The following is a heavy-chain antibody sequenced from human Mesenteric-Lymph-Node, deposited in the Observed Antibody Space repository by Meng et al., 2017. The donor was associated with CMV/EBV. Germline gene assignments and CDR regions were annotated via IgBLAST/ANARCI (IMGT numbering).Heavy chain of an antibody. J-gene: IGHJ6*02. Sequence: GESLKISCAASGFTFDDYAMHWVRQAPEKGLEWVSLISWDGGSTYYADSVKGRFTISRDNSKNSLYLQMNSLRAEDTALYYCAKDITNSGSAGDYYYYGMDVWGQGTTVTVSS. CDR1: GFTFDDYA. CDR3: AKDITNSGSAGDYYYYGMDV. D-gene: IGHD1-26*01. V-gene: IGHV3-43D*03. CDR2: ISWDGGST.